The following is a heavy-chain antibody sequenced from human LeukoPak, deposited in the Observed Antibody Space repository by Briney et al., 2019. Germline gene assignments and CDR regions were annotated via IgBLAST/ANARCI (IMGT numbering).Heavy chain of an antibody. V-gene: IGHV3-30-3*01. CDR2: ISYDGSNK. J-gene: IGHJ4*02. CDR3: ARDRLMITFGGVIPSRTFDY. Sequence: GGSLRLSCVASGFTFSNYAMNWVRQAPGKGLEWVAVISYDGSNKYYADSVKGRFTISRDNSKNTLYLQMNSLRAEDTAVYYCARDRLMITFGGVIPSRTFDYWGQGTLVTVSS. D-gene: IGHD3-16*02. CDR1: GFTFSNYA.